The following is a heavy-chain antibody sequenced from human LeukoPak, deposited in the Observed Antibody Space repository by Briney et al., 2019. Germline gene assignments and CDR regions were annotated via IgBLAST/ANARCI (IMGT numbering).Heavy chain of an antibody. CDR2: IWYDGSNK. CDR3: ARDRGYGSGSYFFYYNGMDV. Sequence: GGSLRLSCAASGFAFSSYGMHWVRQAPGKGLEWVAVIWYDGSNKYYADSVKGRFTISRDNSKNTLYLQMNSLRAEDTAVYYCARDRGYGSGSYFFYYNGMDVWGKGTTVTVSS. D-gene: IGHD3-10*01. V-gene: IGHV3-33*01. J-gene: IGHJ6*04. CDR1: GFAFSSYG.